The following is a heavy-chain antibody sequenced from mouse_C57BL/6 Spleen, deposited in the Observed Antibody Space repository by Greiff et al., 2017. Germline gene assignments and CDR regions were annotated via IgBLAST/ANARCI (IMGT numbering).Heavy chain of an antibody. D-gene: IGHD2-3*01. V-gene: IGHV5-16*01. Sequence: EVMLVESEGGLVQPGSSMKLSCTASGFTFSDYYMAWVRQVPEKGLEWVANINYDGSSTYYLDSLKSRFIISRDNAKNILYLQMSSLKSEDTATYYCAREGYDGYYERYFDVWGTGTTVTVSS. CDR2: INYDGSST. CDR3: AREGYDGYYERYFDV. CDR1: GFTFSDYY. J-gene: IGHJ1*03.